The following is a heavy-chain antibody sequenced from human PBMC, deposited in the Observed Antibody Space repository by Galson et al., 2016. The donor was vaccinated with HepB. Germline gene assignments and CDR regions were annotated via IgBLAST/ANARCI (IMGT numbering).Heavy chain of an antibody. CDR2: IYSGGST. CDR3: ARGGNYGYT. V-gene: IGHV3-53*01. Sequence: SLRLSCAVSGFTVSNNYMSWVRQAPGKGLEWVSLIYSGGSTYYADSVKGRFIISRDNSKNTLYLQMNSLRVEDTAVYYCARGGNYGYTWGLGTLVTVSS. CDR1: GFTVSNNY. D-gene: IGHD1-26*01. J-gene: IGHJ4*02.